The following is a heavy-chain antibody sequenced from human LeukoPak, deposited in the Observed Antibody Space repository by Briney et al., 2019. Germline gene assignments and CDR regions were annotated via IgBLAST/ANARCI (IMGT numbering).Heavy chain of an antibody. V-gene: IGHV3-53*01. J-gene: IGHJ4*02. CDR2: IYSGGGT. CDR3: ARGLTYDRSGNLFDY. CDR1: GFTVSSNY. D-gene: IGHD3-22*01. Sequence: GGSLRLSCAASGFTVSSNYMSWVRQAPGKGLEWVSVIYSGGGTYYADSVKGRFTISRDNSKNTLYLQTNSLRAEDTAVYYCARGLTYDRSGNLFDYWGQGTLVTVSS.